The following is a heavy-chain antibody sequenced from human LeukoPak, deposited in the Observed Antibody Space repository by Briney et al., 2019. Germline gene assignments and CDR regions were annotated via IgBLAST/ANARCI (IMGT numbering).Heavy chain of an antibody. CDR1: GLTVSTSY. Sequence: GGSLRLSCAASGLTVSTSYMSWVRQVPGKGLEWVSLTYSSGSTYYADSVTGRFTISRDHSKNTLYLQMSSLTAADTAVYYCARTSLSGDGYKVGYFDSWGQGTLVTVSS. CDR3: ARTSLSGDGYKVGYFDS. V-gene: IGHV3-53*01. CDR2: TYSSGST. D-gene: IGHD5-24*01. J-gene: IGHJ4*02.